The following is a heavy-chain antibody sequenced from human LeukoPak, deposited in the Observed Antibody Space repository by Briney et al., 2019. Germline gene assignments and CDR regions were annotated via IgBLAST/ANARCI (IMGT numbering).Heavy chain of an antibody. V-gene: IGHV3-7*01. CDR3: AKDWRVSWSY. Sequence: PGGSLRLSCAASGFTFSSYWMSWVRQAPGKGLEWVANIKQDGSEKYYADSVKGRFTISRDNSKNTLYLQMNSLRAEDTAVYYCAKDWRVSWSYWGQGTLVTVSS. J-gene: IGHJ4*02. CDR2: IKQDGSEK. D-gene: IGHD3-10*01. CDR1: GFTFSSYW.